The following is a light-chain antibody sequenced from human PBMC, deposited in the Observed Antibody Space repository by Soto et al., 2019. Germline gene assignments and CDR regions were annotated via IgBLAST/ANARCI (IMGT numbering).Light chain of an antibody. CDR1: SSDVGGYNY. CDR2: DVT. Sequence: LTQPASGSGAPGQASPISCTRTSSDVGGYNYVSWYQQHPGKAPKLMIYDVTYRPLGVSNRFSGSKSGTTASLTLSGLQAEDEADYYCSSYTSTSTYVFGTGTKVTVL. V-gene: IGLV2-14*01. J-gene: IGLJ1*01. CDR3: SSYTSTSTYV.